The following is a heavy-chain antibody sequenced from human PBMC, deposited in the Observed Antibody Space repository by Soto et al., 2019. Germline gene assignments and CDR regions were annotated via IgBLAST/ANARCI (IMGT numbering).Heavy chain of an antibody. J-gene: IGHJ5*02. Sequence: SETLSLTCAVYGGSFIGYYWSWIRQPPGKGLEWIGEINHSGSTNYNPSLKSRVTISVDTSKNQFSLKLSSVTAADTAVYYCAREIFGVVISWFDPWGQGTLVTVSS. V-gene: IGHV4-34*01. CDR1: GGSFIGYY. CDR3: AREIFGVVISWFDP. D-gene: IGHD3-3*01. CDR2: INHSGST.